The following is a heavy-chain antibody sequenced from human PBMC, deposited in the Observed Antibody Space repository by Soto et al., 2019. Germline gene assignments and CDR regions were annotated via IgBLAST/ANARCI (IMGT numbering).Heavy chain of an antibody. CDR1: GGTFSSYA. D-gene: IGHD3-3*01. J-gene: IGHJ5*02. CDR2: IIPIFGTA. CDR3: AKGGVLRFLEWEWRWFDP. Sequence: ASVKVSCKASGGTFSSYAISWVRQAPGQGLEWMGGIIPIFGTANYAQKFQGRVTITADESTSTAYMELSSLRSEDTAVYYCAKGGVLRFLEWEWRWFDPWGQGTLVTVSS. V-gene: IGHV1-69*13.